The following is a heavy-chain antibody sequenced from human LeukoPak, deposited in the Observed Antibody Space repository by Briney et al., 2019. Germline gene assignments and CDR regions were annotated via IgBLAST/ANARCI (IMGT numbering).Heavy chain of an antibody. Sequence: TGGSLRLSCAASGFTFDDYAMHWVRQAPGKGLEWVSGISWNSGSIGYADSVKGRFTISRDNAKNSLYLQMNSLRAEDTALYYCAKEVCSSTSCPYGHFDYWGQGTLVTVSS. CDR3: AKEVCSSTSCPYGHFDY. J-gene: IGHJ4*02. D-gene: IGHD2-2*01. V-gene: IGHV3-9*01. CDR1: GFTFDDYA. CDR2: ISWNSGSI.